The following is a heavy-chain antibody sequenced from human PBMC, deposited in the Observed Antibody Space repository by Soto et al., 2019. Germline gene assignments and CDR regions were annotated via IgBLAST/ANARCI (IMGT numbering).Heavy chain of an antibody. V-gene: IGHV4-31*03. CDR1: GGSISSGGYY. CDR3: ARSVFP. Sequence: QVQLQESGPGLVKPSQTLSLTCTVSGGSISSGGYYGNWIRQHPGKGLEWIGYIYYIGSTYYAPSLRSRVTTSLDTSKNQFSLKLSSVTAADTAVYYCARSVFPWGQGTLVTVSS. J-gene: IGHJ5*02. CDR2: IYYIGST.